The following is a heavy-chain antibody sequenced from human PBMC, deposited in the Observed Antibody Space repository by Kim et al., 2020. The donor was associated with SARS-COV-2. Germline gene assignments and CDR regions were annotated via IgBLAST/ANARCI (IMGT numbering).Heavy chain of an antibody. CDR2: INHSGST. V-gene: IGHV4-34*01. J-gene: IGHJ6*02. CDR1: GGSFSGYY. CDR3: ARGGHPSWYYYYYGMDV. Sequence: SETLSLTCAVYGGSFSGYYWSWIRQPPGKGLEWIGEINHSGSTNYNPSLKSRVTISVDTSKNQFSLKLSSVTAADTAVYYCARGGHPSWYYYYYGMDVWGQGTTVTVSS. D-gene: IGHD2-2*01.